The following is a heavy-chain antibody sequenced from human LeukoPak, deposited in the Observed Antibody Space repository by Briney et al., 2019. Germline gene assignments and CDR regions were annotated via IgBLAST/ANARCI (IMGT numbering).Heavy chain of an antibody. D-gene: IGHD1-26*01. Sequence: GGSLRLSCAASGFTFANYAMTWVRQAPGKGLEWVSVTSGSGTNAYYADSVKGRFTISRDNRKNILYLDMNTLRAEDTAVYYCAKDSLSSSGSYSGWFDPWGQGTLVIVSS. J-gene: IGHJ5*02. CDR1: GFTFANYA. V-gene: IGHV3-23*01. CDR3: AKDSLSSSGSYSGWFDP. CDR2: TSGSGTNA.